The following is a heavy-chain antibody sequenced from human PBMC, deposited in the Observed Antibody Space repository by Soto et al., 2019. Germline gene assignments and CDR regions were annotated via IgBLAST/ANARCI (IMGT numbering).Heavy chain of an antibody. CDR2: IIPIFGTA. Sequence: QVQLVQSGAEVRKPGSSVKVSCKASGGTFSRHAISWVRQAPGQGLEWMGGIIPIFGTANHAQKFQGRVTIIADASTSTVYMELSSLRSEETAMYYCARGWGYDSNDYYYAYWGQGTLVIVSS. J-gene: IGHJ4*02. CDR1: GGTFSRHA. V-gene: IGHV1-69*01. D-gene: IGHD3-22*01. CDR3: ARGWGYDSNDYYYAY.